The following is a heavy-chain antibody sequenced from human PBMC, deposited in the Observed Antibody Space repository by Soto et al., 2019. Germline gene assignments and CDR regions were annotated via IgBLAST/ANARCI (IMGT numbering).Heavy chain of an antibody. Sequence: GLEWMGIINPIGGSTSYAQKFQGRVTMTRDTSTSTVYMELSSLRSEDTAVYYCARGPRYYDILTGYLGYWGQGTLVSGSS. CDR3: ARGPRYYDILTGYLGY. D-gene: IGHD3-9*01. CDR2: INPIGGST. V-gene: IGHV1-46*01. J-gene: IGHJ4*02.